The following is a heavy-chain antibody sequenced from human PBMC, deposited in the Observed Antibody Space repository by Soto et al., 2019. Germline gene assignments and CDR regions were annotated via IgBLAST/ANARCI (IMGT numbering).Heavy chain of an antibody. D-gene: IGHD3-3*01. CDR1: GYIFTNYG. Sequence: QVQLVQSGPEVKKPGASVKVSCKASGYIFTNYGITWVRQAPGQGLEWMGWISSYNGNTNYAQKFQGRVTMTTDISTTMTYMEVRRLTSDDTAVYYCARYLLYDFWSVSTSRNYYFDYWGQGTLVTVSS. V-gene: IGHV1-18*01. J-gene: IGHJ4*02. CDR3: ARYLLYDFWSVSTSRNYYFDY. CDR2: ISSYNGNT.